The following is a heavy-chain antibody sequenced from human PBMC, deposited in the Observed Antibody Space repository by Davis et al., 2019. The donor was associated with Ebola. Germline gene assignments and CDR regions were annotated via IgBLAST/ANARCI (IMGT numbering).Heavy chain of an antibody. CDR3: GGIRGQWLES. CDR2: IDDDGDT. Sequence: PGGSLRLSCGVCGGSLSGYYWTWIRQAPGKGLEWIGEIDDDGDTTYRASLKSRLTISLDTSKNQFSLKLTSVTAADTAMYYCGGIRGQWLESWGQGSLVTVST. CDR1: GGSLSGYY. J-gene: IGHJ5*02. V-gene: IGHV4-34*01. D-gene: IGHD6-19*01.